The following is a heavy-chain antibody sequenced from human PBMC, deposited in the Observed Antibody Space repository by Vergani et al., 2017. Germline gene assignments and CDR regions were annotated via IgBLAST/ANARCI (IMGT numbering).Heavy chain of an antibody. CDR2: INTSGST. Sequence: QMQLQESGPGLVKPSQTLSLTCSVSGGSISSGPYSWNWIRQPAGRGLEWIGRINTSGSTDYNPSLQSRVTLSVDTSKNQFSLKLTSVTAADTAGYYCARVYSPDYCSNTNCYTFDYWGQGTLVTVSS. CDR1: GGSISSGPYS. CDR3: ARVYSPDYCSNTNCYTFDY. V-gene: IGHV4-61*02. J-gene: IGHJ4*02. D-gene: IGHD2-2*02.